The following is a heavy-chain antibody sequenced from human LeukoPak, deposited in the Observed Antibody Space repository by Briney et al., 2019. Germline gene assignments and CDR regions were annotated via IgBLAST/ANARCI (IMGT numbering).Heavy chain of an antibody. D-gene: IGHD3-3*01. Sequence: PSETLSLTXTVSGGFISSGSYYGRGIRQPAGKVLEWIGRIYTSGSTNYNPSVKSRVTISVDTSKNQFSLKLSSVTAADTAVYYCARNVLRFLAWTIPPGYYYYMDVWGKGTTVTVSS. J-gene: IGHJ6*03. CDR2: IYTSGST. CDR1: GGFISSGSYY. V-gene: IGHV4-61*02. CDR3: ARNVLRFLAWTIPPGYYYYMDV.